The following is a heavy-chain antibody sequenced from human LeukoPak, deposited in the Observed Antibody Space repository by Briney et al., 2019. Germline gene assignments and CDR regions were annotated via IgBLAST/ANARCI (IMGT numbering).Heavy chain of an antibody. D-gene: IGHD6-13*01. Sequence: GGSLRLSCAASGFTFSSYWMSWVRQAPGKGLEWVANIKQDGSEKYYVDSVKGRFTISRDNAKNSLYLQMNSLRAEDTAVYYCVRDRVKGAAAGSNYWGQGTLVTVSS. CDR3: VRDRVKGAAAGSNY. V-gene: IGHV3-7*03. CDR1: GFTFSSYW. J-gene: IGHJ4*02. CDR2: IKQDGSEK.